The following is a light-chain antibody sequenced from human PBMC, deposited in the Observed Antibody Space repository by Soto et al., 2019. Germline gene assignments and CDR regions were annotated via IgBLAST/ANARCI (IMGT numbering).Light chain of an antibody. V-gene: IGLV2-23*01. CDR3: CSYAGSSTHV. CDR2: EGN. J-gene: IGLJ1*01. CDR1: SSDVGNYNL. Sequence: QSALAQPASVSGSPGRSITISCTGTSSDVGNYNLVSWFQQHPGKAPKVIIYEGNKRPSGVSHRFSGSKSGNTASLTISGVQAGDEADYYCCSYAGSSTHVFGTGTKVTVL.